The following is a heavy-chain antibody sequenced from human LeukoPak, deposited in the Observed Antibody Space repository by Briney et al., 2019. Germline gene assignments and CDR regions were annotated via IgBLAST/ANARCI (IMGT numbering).Heavy chain of an antibody. J-gene: IGHJ5*02. V-gene: IGHV1-69*04. Sequence: ASVKVSCKASGGTFSSYAISWVRQAPGQGLEWMGRIIPILGIANYAQKFQGRVTITADKSTSTAYMELSSLRSEDTAVYYCASTPNWNDASRWFDPWGQGTLVTASS. CDR2: IIPILGIA. CDR3: ASTPNWNDASRWFDP. D-gene: IGHD1-20*01. CDR1: GGTFSSYA.